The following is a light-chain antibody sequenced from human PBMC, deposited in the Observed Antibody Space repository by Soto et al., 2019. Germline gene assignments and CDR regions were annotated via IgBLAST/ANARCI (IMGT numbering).Light chain of an antibody. CDR3: QQYDNWPRT. V-gene: IGKV3-15*01. Sequence: EIVMTQSPATLSVSPGERATLSCRASHSVRSNLAWYQQKPGQAPRLLIYGASTRATGIPASFSGSGSGTDFTLTISSLQSEDFAVYYCQQYDNWPRTFGQGTKVDIK. CDR2: GAS. CDR1: HSVRSN. J-gene: IGKJ1*01.